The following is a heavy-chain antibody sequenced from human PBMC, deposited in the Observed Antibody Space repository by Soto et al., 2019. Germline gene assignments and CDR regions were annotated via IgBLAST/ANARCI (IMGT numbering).Heavy chain of an antibody. D-gene: IGHD3-10*01. Sequence: SETLSLTCPVSGGSISSYYWSWIRQPTGKGLEWIGYIYYSGSTNYNPSLKSRVTISVDTSKNQFSLKLSSVTAADTAVYYCARAITMVRGVNYYGMDVWGQGTTVTVSS. J-gene: IGHJ6*02. V-gene: IGHV4-59*01. CDR1: GGSISSYY. CDR2: IYYSGST. CDR3: ARAITMVRGVNYYGMDV.